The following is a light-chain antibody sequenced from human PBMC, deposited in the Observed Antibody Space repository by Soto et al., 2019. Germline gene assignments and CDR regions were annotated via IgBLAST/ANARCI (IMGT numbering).Light chain of an antibody. V-gene: IGKV2-28*01. Sequence: DVVLTQSPLSLPVSLGQPASLSCRSNQSLVHSDGYNYLDWYLQKPGQSPQLLIYLGSYRASGVPGRFSGSGSGTDFTLKISRVEAEDVGVYYCMQALQTRTFGQGTKVDIK. CDR3: MQALQTRT. CDR2: LGS. J-gene: IGKJ1*01. CDR1: QSLVHSDGYNY.